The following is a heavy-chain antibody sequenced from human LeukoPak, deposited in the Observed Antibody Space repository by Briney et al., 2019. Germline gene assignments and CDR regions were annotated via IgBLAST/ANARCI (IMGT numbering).Heavy chain of an antibody. V-gene: IGHV3-23*01. D-gene: IGHD6-19*01. CDR3: AKEQRIAVAGGGRPNWFDP. J-gene: IGHJ5*02. CDR2: ISGSGGST. Sequence: GGSLRLSCAASGFTFSSYAMSWVRQAPGKGLEWVSAISGSGGSTYYADSVKGRFTISRDNSKNTLYLQMNSLRAEDTAVYYCAKEQRIAVAGGGRPNWFDPWGQGTLVTVSS. CDR1: GFTFSSYA.